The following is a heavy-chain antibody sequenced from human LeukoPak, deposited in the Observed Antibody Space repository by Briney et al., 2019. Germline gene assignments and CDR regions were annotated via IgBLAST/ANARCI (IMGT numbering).Heavy chain of an antibody. Sequence: GGSLRLSCAASGFTVSTTYIMWVRQAAGKGLQWVSVIDSGGTRNYADSVKGRFTISRDNYKNMVYLKMNDLRVEDTAMYYCARISRWGQGTLVTVSS. V-gene: IGHV3-53*01. J-gene: IGHJ4*02. CDR1: GFTVSTTY. CDR3: ARISR. CDR2: IDSGGTR.